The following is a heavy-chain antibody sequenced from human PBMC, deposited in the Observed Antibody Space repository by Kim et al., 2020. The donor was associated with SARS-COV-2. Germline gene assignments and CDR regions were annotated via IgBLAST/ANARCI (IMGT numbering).Heavy chain of an antibody. V-gene: IGHV1-18*01. CDR3: ARGAGGLRPFDY. Sequence: NYHQQLQDKATMTPDTSTPTAYMELRGLRSDDTAVYYCARGAGGLRPFDYWGQGTLVTVSS. J-gene: IGHJ4*02. D-gene: IGHD4-17*01.